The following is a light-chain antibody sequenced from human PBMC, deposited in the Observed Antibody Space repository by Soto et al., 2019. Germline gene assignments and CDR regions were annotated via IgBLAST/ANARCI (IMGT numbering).Light chain of an antibody. CDR2: EGS. CDR3: CSYAGSSTYV. V-gene: IGLV2-23*01. CDR1: SSDVGSYNL. J-gene: IGLJ1*01. Sequence: QPALTHPASVSGSPGQSITISCTGTSSDVGSYNLVSWYQHHPGKAPKLMIYEGSRRPSGVSNRFSGCKSGNTASLTISGLQAEDEADYYCCSYAGSSTYVFGTGTKV.